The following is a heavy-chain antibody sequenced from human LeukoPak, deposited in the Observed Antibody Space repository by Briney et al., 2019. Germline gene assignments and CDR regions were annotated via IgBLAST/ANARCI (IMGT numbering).Heavy chain of an antibody. Sequence: SETLSLTCTVSGGSISSYYWSWIRQPPGKGLEWIGYIYYSGSTKYNPSLKSRVTISVDTSKNQFSLKLSSVTAADTAVYYCARIVVVPAIWFDPWGQGTLVTVSS. J-gene: IGHJ5*02. CDR1: GGSISSYY. D-gene: IGHD2-2*01. V-gene: IGHV4-59*12. CDR2: IYYSGST. CDR3: ARIVVVPAIWFDP.